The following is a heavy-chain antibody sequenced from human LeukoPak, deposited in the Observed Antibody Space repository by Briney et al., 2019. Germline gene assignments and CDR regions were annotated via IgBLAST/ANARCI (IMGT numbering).Heavy chain of an antibody. D-gene: IGHD3-10*01. V-gene: IGHV4-34*01. CDR1: GGSFSGYY. J-gene: IGHJ5*02. CDR2: INHSGST. Sequence: PSETLSLTCAVYGGSFSGYYWSWIRQPPGKGLEWIGEINHSGSTNYNPSLESRVTISVDTSKNQFSLKLSSVTAADTAVYYCARKNTMVRGVRWFDPWGQGTLVTVSS. CDR3: ARKNTMVRGVRWFDP.